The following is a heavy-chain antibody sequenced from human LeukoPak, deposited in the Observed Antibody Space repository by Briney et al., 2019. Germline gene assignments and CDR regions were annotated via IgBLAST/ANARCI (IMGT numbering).Heavy chain of an antibody. V-gene: IGHV3-23*01. CDR2: IPGSGGAT. CDR1: GFTFSSYA. Sequence: GGSLRLSCEASGFTFSSYAIRWVRQAPGTGLEWVSSIPGSGGATYYADSVRGRFGISRDSSKNTVYLQMNSLRDEDTAVYYCARARPWDSSRSYYFGMDVWGHGTTVTVSS. J-gene: IGHJ6*02. D-gene: IGHD3-22*01. CDR3: ARARPWDSSRSYYFGMDV.